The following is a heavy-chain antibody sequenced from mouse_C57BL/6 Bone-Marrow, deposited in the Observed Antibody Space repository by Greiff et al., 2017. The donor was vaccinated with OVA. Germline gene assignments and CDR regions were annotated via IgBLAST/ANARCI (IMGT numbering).Heavy chain of an antibody. CDR2: IVPENGDT. CDR1: GFNIKDDY. D-gene: IGHD2-3*01. J-gene: IGHJ4*01. Sequence: EVQGVESGAELVRPGASVKLSCTASGFNIKDDYMHWVKQRPEQGLEWIGWIVPENGDTEYASKFQGKATITADTSSNTAYLQLSSLTSEDTAVYYCTTGGWLLYYAMDYWGQGTSVTVSS. CDR3: TTGGWLLYYAMDY. V-gene: IGHV14-4*01.